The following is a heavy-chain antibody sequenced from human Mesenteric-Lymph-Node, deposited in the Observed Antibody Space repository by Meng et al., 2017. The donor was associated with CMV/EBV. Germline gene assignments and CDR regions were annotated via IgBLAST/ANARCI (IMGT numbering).Heavy chain of an antibody. CDR1: GGSISSSSYY. V-gene: IGHV4-39*07. D-gene: IGHD3-16*01. CDR3: ARDLRPFSHGGMDV. Sequence: SETLSLTCTVSGGSISSSSYYWGWIRQPPGKGLEWIGSIYYSGSTYYNPSLKSRVTISVDTSKNQFSLKLSSVTAADTAVYYCARDLRPFSHGGMDVWGQGTTVTVSS. J-gene: IGHJ6*02. CDR2: IYYSGST.